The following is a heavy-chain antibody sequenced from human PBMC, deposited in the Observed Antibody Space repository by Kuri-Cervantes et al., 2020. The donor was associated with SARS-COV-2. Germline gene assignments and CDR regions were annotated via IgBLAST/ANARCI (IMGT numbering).Heavy chain of an antibody. CDR2: IYYSGST. CDR3: ARLRPPSGYSYEPYVDY. J-gene: IGHJ4*02. CDR1: GGSISSYY. D-gene: IGHD5-18*01. V-gene: IGHV4-59*01. Sequence: GSLRLSCTVSGGSISSYYWSWIRQPPGKGLEWIGYIYYSGSTNYNPSLKSRVTISVDTSKNQFSLKLSSVTAADTAVYHCARLRPPSGYSYEPYVDYWGQGTLVTVSS.